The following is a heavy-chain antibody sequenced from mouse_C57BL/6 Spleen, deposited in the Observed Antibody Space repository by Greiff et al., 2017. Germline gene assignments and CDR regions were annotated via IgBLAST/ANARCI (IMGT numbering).Heavy chain of an antibody. CDR3: SRSYGSSLYYYDY. CDR2: IDPSDSYT. Sequence: VQLQQPGAELVRPGTSVKLSCKASGYTFTSYWMHWVKQRPGQGLEWIGVIDPSDSYTNYNQKFKGKATLTVDKSSSTAYMPLSSLTSEDAAVYYCSRSYGSSLYYYDYWGQGTTLTVSS. J-gene: IGHJ2*01. D-gene: IGHD1-1*01. V-gene: IGHV1-59*01. CDR1: GYTFTSYW.